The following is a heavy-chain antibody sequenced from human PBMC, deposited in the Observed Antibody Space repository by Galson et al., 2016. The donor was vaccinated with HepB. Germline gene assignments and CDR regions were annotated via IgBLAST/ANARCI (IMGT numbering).Heavy chain of an antibody. CDR2: INPVDSET. Sequence: QSGAEVKKPGESLKIYCKGSGYRFTSYWIAWVRQMPGKGLEWMGFINPVDSETRYSPSFQGQVTISVDKSISTAYLQWSSLKSSDTANYHCARHPGRGESISSVWFDPWGQGALVTVSS. V-gene: IGHV5-51*01. CDR1: GYRFTSYW. D-gene: IGHD6-6*01. J-gene: IGHJ5*02. CDR3: ARHPGRGESISSVWFDP.